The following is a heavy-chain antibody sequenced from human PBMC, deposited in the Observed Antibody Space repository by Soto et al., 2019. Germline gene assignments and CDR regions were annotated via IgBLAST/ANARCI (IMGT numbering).Heavy chain of an antibody. CDR3: ARSDYDSSGSITDYYGMDV. D-gene: IGHD3-22*01. V-gene: IGHV1-8*01. Sequence: QVQLVQSGAEVKKPGASVKVSCKASGYTFTSYDINWVRQATGQGLEWMGWMNPNSGNTGYAQKFQGRVTMTRNTSISTAYMKLSSLRSEDTAVYYCARSDYDSSGSITDYYGMDVWGQGTTVTVSS. CDR2: MNPNSGNT. J-gene: IGHJ6*02. CDR1: GYTFTSYD.